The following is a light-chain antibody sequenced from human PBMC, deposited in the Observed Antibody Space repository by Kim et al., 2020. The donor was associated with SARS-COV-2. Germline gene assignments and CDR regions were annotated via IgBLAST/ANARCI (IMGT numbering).Light chain of an antibody. Sequence: DIQLTQSPSFLSASVGDRVTITCRASQGISSYLAWYQQKPGKAPKLLIYAASTLQSGVPSRFSGSGSGTEFTLTISSLQPEDFATYYCQQLNSYPRLTFGGGTKVGIK. CDR2: AAS. CDR1: QGISSY. V-gene: IGKV1-9*01. J-gene: IGKJ4*01. CDR3: QQLNSYPRLT.